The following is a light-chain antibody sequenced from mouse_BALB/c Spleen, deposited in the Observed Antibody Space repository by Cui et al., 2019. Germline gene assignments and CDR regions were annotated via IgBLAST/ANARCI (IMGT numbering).Light chain of an antibody. CDR1: QNVGTA. V-gene: IGKV6-13*01. J-gene: IGKJ2*01. Sequence: DIVMTQPQKFMSTSVGDRVSITCKASQNVGTAVAWEQQKPGKAPKLLIYAASNRYTGVPERFTGSGSGTDFTLTISNMQSEDLADYFCQQYSIYPRTVGGGTKLEIK. CDR2: AAS. CDR3: QQYSIYPRT.